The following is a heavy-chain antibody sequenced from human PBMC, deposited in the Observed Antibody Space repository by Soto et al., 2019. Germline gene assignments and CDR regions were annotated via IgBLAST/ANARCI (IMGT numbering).Heavy chain of an antibody. Sequence: QVQLVESGGGVVQPGRSLRLSCAASGFTFSSYGMHWVRQAPGKGLEWVAVISYDGSNTYYADSVKGRFTISRDNSKNTLYLQMNSLRAEDTAVYYCAKDRQLPHYYGMDVWGQGTTVTVSS. CDR3: AKDRQLPHYYGMDV. J-gene: IGHJ6*02. CDR2: ISYDGSNT. V-gene: IGHV3-30*18. D-gene: IGHD2-2*01. CDR1: GFTFSSYG.